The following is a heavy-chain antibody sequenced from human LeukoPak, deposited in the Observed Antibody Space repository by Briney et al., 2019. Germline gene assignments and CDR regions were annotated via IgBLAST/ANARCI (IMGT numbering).Heavy chain of an antibody. J-gene: IGHJ4*02. V-gene: IGHV3-7*01. Sequence: GGSLRLSCAASGFTFSSYAMSWVRQAPGKGLEWVANIKQDGSEKYYVDSVKGRFTISRDNAKNSLYLQMNSLRAEDTAVYYCARGDFWSGYYCNFDYWGQGTLVTVSS. CDR1: GFTFSSYA. CDR3: ARGDFWSGYYCNFDY. D-gene: IGHD3-3*01. CDR2: IKQDGSEK.